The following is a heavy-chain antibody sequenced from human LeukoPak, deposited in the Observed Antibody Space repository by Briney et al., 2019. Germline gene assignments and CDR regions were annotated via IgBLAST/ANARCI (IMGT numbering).Heavy chain of an antibody. V-gene: IGHV1-46*01. CDR1: GSTFTWFL. Sequence: ASVKVSCKTYGSTFTWFLIHWVRQAPGQGLEWVGTINPRGDITSYAQRFQGRVTLTEDTSTSTFYMELSSLTSDDTAVYFCARPAYCDGTNCGYWLDPWGPETLVTASS. CDR2: INPRGDIT. J-gene: IGHJ5*02. D-gene: IGHD2-21*01. CDR3: ARPAYCDGTNCGYWLDP.